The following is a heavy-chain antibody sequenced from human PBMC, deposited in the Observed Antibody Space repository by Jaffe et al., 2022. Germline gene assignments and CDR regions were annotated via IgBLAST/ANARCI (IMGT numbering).Heavy chain of an antibody. V-gene: IGHV3-73*02. Sequence: EVQLVESGGGLVQPGGSLKLSCAASGFTFSGSVMHWVRQAPGKGLEWVGRIRSKAKNYATAYGASVEGRFTISRDDSKNTAFLQMNDLRPDDTAVYYCSRGMGYCLSTSCYKDDYWGQGTLVTVSS. CDR1: GFTFSGSV. J-gene: IGHJ4*02. D-gene: IGHD2-2*02. CDR2: IRSKAKNYAT. CDR3: SRGMGYCLSTSCYKDDY.